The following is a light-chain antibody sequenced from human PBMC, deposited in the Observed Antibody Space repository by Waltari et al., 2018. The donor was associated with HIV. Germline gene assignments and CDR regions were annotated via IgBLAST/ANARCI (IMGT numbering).Light chain of an antibody. J-gene: IGKJ4*02. V-gene: IGKV4-1*01. CDR2: WAS. Sequence: DIVITQSPASLTPSLGARATINCKSSRSILYSSNNKHYLAWYQQKPGQPPKLLIYWASTRESGIPDRFSGSGSGTNVTLTICGLQTEDVAVYCCQPYLSSPLTFGGGTRVEIK. CDR1: RSILYSSNNKHY. CDR3: QPYLSSPLT.